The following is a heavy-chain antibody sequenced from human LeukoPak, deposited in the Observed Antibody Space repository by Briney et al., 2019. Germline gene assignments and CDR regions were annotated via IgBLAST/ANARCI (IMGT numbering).Heavy chain of an antibody. D-gene: IGHD3-22*01. Sequence: NSSETLSLTCTVSGGSISSYYWSWIRQPPGKRLEWIGYIYYSGSTNYNPSLKSRVTISVDTSKNQFSLKLSSVTAADTAVYYCARNSPYDSSGYFLDYWGQGTLVTVSS. V-gene: IGHV4-59*01. CDR2: IYYSGST. J-gene: IGHJ4*02. CDR3: ARNSPYDSSGYFLDY. CDR1: GGSISSYY.